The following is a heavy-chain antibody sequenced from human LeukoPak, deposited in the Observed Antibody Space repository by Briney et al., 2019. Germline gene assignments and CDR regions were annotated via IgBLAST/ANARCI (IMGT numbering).Heavy chain of an antibody. CDR2: IYHSGST. V-gene: IGHV4-4*02. D-gene: IGHD3-10*01. J-gene: IGHJ5*02. CDR1: GGSISSSNW. CDR3: ARLTTYGSGSRRWFDP. Sequence: PSETLSLTCAVSGGSISSSNWWSWVRQPPGKGLEWIGEIYHSGSTNYNPSLKSRVTISVDKSKYQFSLKLSSVTAADTAVYYCARLTTYGSGSRRWFDPWGQGTLVTVSS.